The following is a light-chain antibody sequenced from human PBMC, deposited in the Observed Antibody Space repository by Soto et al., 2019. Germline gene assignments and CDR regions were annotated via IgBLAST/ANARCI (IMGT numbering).Light chain of an antibody. CDR3: QQYYDFRT. V-gene: IGKV1-5*01. J-gene: IGKJ1*01. CDR2: DAS. CDR1: QSISSW. Sequence: DIQMTQSPSTLSASVGDRVTITCRASQSISSWLAWYQQKPGKAPKLLIYDASSLESGVPSRFSGSGSGTEFTLTISSLQPDDFATYYCQQYYDFRTFGQGTKVDIK.